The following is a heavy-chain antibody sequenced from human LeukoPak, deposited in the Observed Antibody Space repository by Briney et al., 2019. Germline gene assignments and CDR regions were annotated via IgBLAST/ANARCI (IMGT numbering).Heavy chain of an antibody. V-gene: IGHV1-46*01. CDR1: GYPFTSYY. D-gene: IGHD1-1*01. Sequence: GASVKVSCKASGYPFTSYYVHWVRQAPGQGLEWMGTINPASGTTDNASKFQGRDTMTRDMSTSTVYMQLRSLRSEDTAVYFCARGGAGTEDFWGQGTLVTVSS. J-gene: IGHJ4*02. CDR3: ARGGAGTEDF. CDR2: INPASGTT.